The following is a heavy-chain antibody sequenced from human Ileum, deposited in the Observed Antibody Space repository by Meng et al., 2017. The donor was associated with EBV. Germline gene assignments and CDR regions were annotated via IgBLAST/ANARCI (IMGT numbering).Heavy chain of an antibody. CDR2: MNPKTGTA. CDR1: GYTFTNYD. Sequence: VHVVHLGAEVKKPVDSVKVSCKAPGYTFTNYDSSWVRQATGQGIEWMGWMNPKTGTAHYAQKFQVRVSMTRDTSITTAYMELSSLTSEDTAVYYCVRTLERGDYWGQGTLVTVSS. CDR3: VRTLERGDY. D-gene: IGHD5-24*01. J-gene: IGHJ4*02. V-gene: IGHV1-8*01.